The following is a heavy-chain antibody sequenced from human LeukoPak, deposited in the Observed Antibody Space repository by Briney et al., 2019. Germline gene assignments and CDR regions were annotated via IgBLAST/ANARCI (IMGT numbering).Heavy chain of an antibody. Sequence: SETLSLTCAVYGGAFSGYYWCWIRQPPGKGLEWIGEINHSGSTNYNPSLKSRVTISVDTSQNQFSLNLNSVTAADTAVYYCARDSYYYGSGIDYWGQGTLVTVSS. CDR2: INHSGST. CDR3: ARDSYYYGSGIDY. J-gene: IGHJ4*02. D-gene: IGHD3-10*01. V-gene: IGHV4-34*01. CDR1: GGAFSGYY.